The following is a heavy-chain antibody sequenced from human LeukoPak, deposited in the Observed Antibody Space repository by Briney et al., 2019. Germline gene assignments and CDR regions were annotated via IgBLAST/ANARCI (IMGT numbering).Heavy chain of an antibody. CDR1: GYSFARYW. D-gene: IGHD5-18*01. V-gene: IGHV5-51*01. J-gene: IGHJ6*03. CDR3: ARHIYSYDFMIYYMDV. Sequence: GESLKISCKGSGYSFARYWIGWVRQMPGKGLEWMGIIYPDDSGTRYSPSFQGQVTISADKSLSTAYLQWSSLKASDTAMYYCARHIYSYDFMIYYMDVWGKGTTVTLSS. CDR2: IYPDDSGT.